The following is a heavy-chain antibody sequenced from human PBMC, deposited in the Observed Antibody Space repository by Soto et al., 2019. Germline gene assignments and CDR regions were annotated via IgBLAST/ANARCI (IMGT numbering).Heavy chain of an antibody. CDR3: ARDSSGRHDY. J-gene: IGHJ4*02. CDR1: GGSVTSGSYY. Sequence: SETLSLTCSVSGGSVTSGSYYWTWIRQPPGKGLEWIGYIYQSGTTNYNASLKSRVTISIDTSKNQFFLKLNSVTAADTAVYYCARDSSGRHDYWGQGTLVTVSS. V-gene: IGHV4-61*01. D-gene: IGHD3-22*01. CDR2: IYQSGTT.